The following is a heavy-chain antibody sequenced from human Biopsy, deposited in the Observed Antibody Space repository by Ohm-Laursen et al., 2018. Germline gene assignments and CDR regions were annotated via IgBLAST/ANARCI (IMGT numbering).Heavy chain of an antibody. D-gene: IGHD6-13*01. CDR2: INPDSGGT. V-gene: IGHV1-2*02. CDR3: ARVGFSSTWPPDRHDAFDI. J-gene: IGHJ3*02. Sequence: SVKASCKASAYTLTDYYMHWVRQAPGQGLERMGWINPDSGGTNYAQKFQGRVTMTRDTSISTVQMELSSLRSDDTAVYYCARVGFSSTWPPDRHDAFDIWGQGTMVTVSS. CDR1: AYTLTDYY.